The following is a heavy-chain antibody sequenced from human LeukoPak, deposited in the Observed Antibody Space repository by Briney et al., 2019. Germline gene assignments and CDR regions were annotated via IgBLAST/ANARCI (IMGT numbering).Heavy chain of an antibody. V-gene: IGHV3-33*01. J-gene: IGHJ4*02. Sequence: PGGSLRLSCAASGFTFSSYGMHWVRQAPGKGLEWVAVIWYDGSNKYYADSVKGRFTISRDNSKNTLYLQMNSLRAEDTAVYYCARDRDSSGWGGDYWGQGTLVTVSS. CDR2: IWYDGSNK. CDR1: GFTFSSYG. CDR3: ARDRDSSGWGGDY. D-gene: IGHD6-19*01.